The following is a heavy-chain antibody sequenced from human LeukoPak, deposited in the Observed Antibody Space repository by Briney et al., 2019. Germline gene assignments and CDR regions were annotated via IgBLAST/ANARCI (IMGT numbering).Heavy chain of an antibody. V-gene: IGHV1-69*05. J-gene: IGHJ1*01. Sequence: SVKVSFKASGGTFSSYAISWVRQAPGQGLDWMGRMIPIFGTANYVQKFQGRVTITTYGSTRTAYTELSSLRSEDTAVYYCARGGYYYDSSGYARHNEYFQHWGQGTLVTVSS. CDR1: GGTFSSYA. D-gene: IGHD3-22*01. CDR3: ARGGYYYDSSGYARHNEYFQH. CDR2: MIPIFGTA.